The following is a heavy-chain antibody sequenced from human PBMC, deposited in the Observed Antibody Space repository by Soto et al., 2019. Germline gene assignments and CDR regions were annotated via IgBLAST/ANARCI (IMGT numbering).Heavy chain of an antibody. CDR2: ISGGGSYI. CDR3: ARDSDCHSTSCFFPPHV. Sequence: GGSLRLSCSASGFAFSDENMSWVRQVPGKGLEWVSGISGGGSYIFYADSVQGRFSISRDNPKNSLFLEMNSLRVEDTAVYYCARDSDCHSTSCFFPPHVWGQGTTVTVSS. D-gene: IGHD2-2*01. V-gene: IGHV3-21*06. CDR1: GFAFSDEN. J-gene: IGHJ6*02.